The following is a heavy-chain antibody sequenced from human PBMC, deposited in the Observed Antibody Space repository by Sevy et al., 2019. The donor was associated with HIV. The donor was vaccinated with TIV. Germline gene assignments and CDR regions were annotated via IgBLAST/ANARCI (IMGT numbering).Heavy chain of an antibody. CDR1: AFTFSNDW. Sequence: GGFLRLSCVASAFTFSNDWMTWVRQAPGKGLEWVGHIRSATDGGTTDYAAPVKGRFTISRHDSKNTVYLEMNRLKIEDTGVYFCATLSGNYWGDWLDPWGQGTLVTVSS. J-gene: IGHJ5*02. D-gene: IGHD5-12*01. V-gene: IGHV3-15*07. CDR2: IRSATDGGTT. CDR3: ATLSGNYWGDWLDP.